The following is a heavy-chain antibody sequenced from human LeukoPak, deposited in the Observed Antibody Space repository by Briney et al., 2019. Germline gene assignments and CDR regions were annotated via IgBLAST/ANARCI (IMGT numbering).Heavy chain of an antibody. V-gene: IGHV3-30*18. D-gene: IGHD6-13*01. Sequence: SGGSLRLSCAASGFTFSSYSMNWVRQAPGKGLEWVAVISYDGSNKYYADSVKGRFTISRDNSKNTLYLQMNSLRAEDTAVYYCAKLAAAGHFDYWGQGTLVTVSS. CDR2: ISYDGSNK. CDR1: GFTFSSYS. CDR3: AKLAAAGHFDY. J-gene: IGHJ4*02.